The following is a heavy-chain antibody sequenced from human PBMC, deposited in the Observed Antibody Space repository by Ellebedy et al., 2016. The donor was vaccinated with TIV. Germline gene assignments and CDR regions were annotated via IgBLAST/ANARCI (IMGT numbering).Heavy chain of an antibody. CDR1: GGSISSSSYY. CDR3: ARKGIITMVRGVIRHNWFDP. CDR2: IYYSGST. D-gene: IGHD3-10*01. J-gene: IGHJ5*02. V-gene: IGHV4-39*07. Sequence: GSLRLXCTVSGGSISSSSYYWGWIRQPPGKGLEWIGSIYYSGSTYYNPSLKSRVTISVDTSKNQFSLKLSSVTAADTAVYYCARKGIITMVRGVIRHNWFDPWGQGTLVTVSS.